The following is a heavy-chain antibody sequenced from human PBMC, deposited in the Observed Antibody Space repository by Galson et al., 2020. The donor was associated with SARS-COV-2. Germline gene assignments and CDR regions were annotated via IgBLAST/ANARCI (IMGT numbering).Heavy chain of an antibody. CDR1: DYSITSGYY. J-gene: IGHJ4*02. Sequence: ASETLSLTCTVSDYSITSGYYWGWIRQPPGKGLEWIGSIYHSGTTYYNPSLKSRVTISVDTSNNQLSLKLHFVTAADTAVYYCARSDGYNQTPPLSVDCWGQGTLVTVSS. D-gene: IGHD5-12*01. V-gene: IGHV4-38-2*02. CDR3: ARSDGYNQTPPLSVDC. CDR2: IYHSGTT.